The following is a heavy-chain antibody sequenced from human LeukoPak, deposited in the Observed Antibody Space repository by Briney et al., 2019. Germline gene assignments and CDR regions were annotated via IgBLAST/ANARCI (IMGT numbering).Heavy chain of an antibody. CDR2: FDPEDGET. V-gene: IGHV1-24*01. CDR3: ATVPEGDY. Sequence: GASVKVSCKASGYTFTSYGIGWVRQAPGKGLEWMGGFDPEDGETIYAQKFQGRVTMTEDTSTDTAYMELSSLRSEDTAVYYCATVPEGDYWGQGTLVTVSS. CDR1: GYTFTSYG. J-gene: IGHJ4*02.